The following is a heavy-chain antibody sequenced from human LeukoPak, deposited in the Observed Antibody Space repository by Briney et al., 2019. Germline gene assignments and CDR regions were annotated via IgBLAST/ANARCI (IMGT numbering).Heavy chain of an antibody. D-gene: IGHD3-10*01. Sequence: ASVKVSCKAFGYSFTGYYIHWVRQAPGRGLEWLGTINSSGGGTSYAQRFQGRVTMSRDTSTRTVYMELSSLTSEDTGVYYCARDALAMSSYFDYWGQGTLVTVSS. V-gene: IGHV1-46*01. CDR2: INSSGGGT. CDR3: ARDALAMSSYFDY. CDR1: GYSFTGYY. J-gene: IGHJ4*02.